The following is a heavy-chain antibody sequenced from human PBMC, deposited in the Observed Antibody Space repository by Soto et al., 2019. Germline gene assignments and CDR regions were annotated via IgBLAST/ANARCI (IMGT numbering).Heavy chain of an antibody. D-gene: IGHD3-22*01. CDR1: GFTFSSYG. V-gene: IGHV3-30*03. CDR3: APGAKYDSSGYYFAY. CDR2: ISYDGNNK. J-gene: IGHJ4*02. Sequence: GGSLRLSCVASGFTFSSYGMHWVRQAPGKGLEWVAVISYDGNNKYYADSVKGRFTVSRDNSKTTLFLQMNSLRPEDTAVYYCAPGAKYDSSGYYFAYWGQGTLVTVSS.